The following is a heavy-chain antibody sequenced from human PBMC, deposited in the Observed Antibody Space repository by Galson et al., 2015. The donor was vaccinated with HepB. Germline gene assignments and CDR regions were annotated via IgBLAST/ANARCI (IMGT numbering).Heavy chain of an antibody. CDR2: MNPNSGNT. D-gene: IGHD3/OR15-3a*01. CDR1: GYTFTSYD. CDR3: ARGVGLPRAWFDP. Sequence: SVKVSCKASGYTFTSYDINWVRQATGQGLEWMGWMNPNSGNTGYAQKFQGRVTMTRYTSISTAYTELSSLRSEDTAVYYCARGVGLPRAWFDPWGQGTLVTVSS. J-gene: IGHJ5*02. V-gene: IGHV1-8*01.